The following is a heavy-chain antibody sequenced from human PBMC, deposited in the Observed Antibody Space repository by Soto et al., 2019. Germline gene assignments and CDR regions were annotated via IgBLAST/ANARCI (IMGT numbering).Heavy chain of an antibody. CDR3: ARRRLYYYDSSGHLPYYFDY. D-gene: IGHD3-22*01. V-gene: IGHV1-69*01. CDR2: IIPIFGTA. J-gene: IGHJ4*02. Sequence: QVQLVQSGAEVKKPGSSVKVSCKASGGTFSSYAISWVRQSPGQGLECMGGIIPIFGTANYVQKFQGRVIINVDESTSTAYMEQSSLRCEDTAVYYCARRRLYYYDSSGHLPYYFDYWGQGTLVTVSS. CDR1: GGTFSSYA.